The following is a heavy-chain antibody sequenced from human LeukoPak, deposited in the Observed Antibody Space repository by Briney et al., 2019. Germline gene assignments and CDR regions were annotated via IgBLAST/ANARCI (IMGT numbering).Heavy chain of an antibody. J-gene: IGHJ3*02. CDR3: AKDVGIVVIPEAFDI. V-gene: IGHV3-23*01. CDR2: ITRSGAGT. CDR1: GFTFGGYG. Sequence: GGSLRLSCAASGFTFGGYGMSWVRQAPGKGLEWVSAITRSGAGTYYADSVRGRFTISRDNSKNTLYLQMKSLRAEDTAIYYCAKDVGIVVIPEAFDIWGQGTMVTVSS. D-gene: IGHD1-26*01.